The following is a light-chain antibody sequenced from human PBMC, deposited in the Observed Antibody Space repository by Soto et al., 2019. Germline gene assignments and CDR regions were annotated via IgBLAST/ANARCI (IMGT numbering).Light chain of an antibody. V-gene: IGLV2-14*01. CDR2: DVS. Sequence: QSVLTQPASVSGSPGQSITISCTGTSSDVGGYNYVSWYQQHPGKAPKPMIYDVSNRPSGGSNRFSGSKSGNKASLSISGLQAEDEDDYYCSSYTSSNSEVFGEGTKLTVL. CDR1: SSDVGGYNY. J-gene: IGLJ2*01. CDR3: SSYTSSNSEV.